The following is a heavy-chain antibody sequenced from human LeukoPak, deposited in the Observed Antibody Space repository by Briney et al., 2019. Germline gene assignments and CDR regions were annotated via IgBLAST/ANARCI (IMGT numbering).Heavy chain of an antibody. CDR1: GFIFRSDT. J-gene: IGHJ4*02. CDR2: ISASGRDT. CDR3: EKDEFSSGWYGGCDH. Sequence: GGSLRLSCAGSGFIFRSDTMSWVRQAPGKGLEWVSSISASGRDTYYADSVRGRFTISRDNSKDSLYLQVNSPRAEDSAVYYCEKDEFSSGWYGGCDHWGQGTLVTVSS. D-gene: IGHD6-13*01. V-gene: IGHV3-23*01.